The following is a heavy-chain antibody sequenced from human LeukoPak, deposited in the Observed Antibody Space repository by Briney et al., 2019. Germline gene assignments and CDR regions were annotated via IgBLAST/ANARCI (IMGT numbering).Heavy chain of an antibody. CDR2: ITPNSGGT. CDR1: GYTFTGYN. Sequence: ASVKVSCKASGYTFTGYNMHWVRQAPGQGLEWIVGITPNSGGTNYAQKFQGRVTMTRDTSISTAYMELSRLTSDDTAVYYCARESTVTFAFDYWGQGTLVTVSS. J-gene: IGHJ4*02. D-gene: IGHD4-17*01. V-gene: IGHV1-2*02. CDR3: ARESTVTFAFDY.